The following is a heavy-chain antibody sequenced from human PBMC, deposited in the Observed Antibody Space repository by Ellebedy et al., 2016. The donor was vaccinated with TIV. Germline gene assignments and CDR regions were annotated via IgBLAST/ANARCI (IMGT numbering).Heavy chain of an antibody. J-gene: IGHJ5*02. CDR1: GGSISSSSYF. CDR2: IYYSGST. D-gene: IGHD5-18*01. V-gene: IGHV4-39*07. Sequence: SETLSLXCTVSGGSISSSSYFWGWIRQPPGKGLEWIGSIYYSGSTYYNPSLKSRVTISLDTSKNQFSLKLSSVTAADTAVYYCATAWIQVRNWFDPWGQGTLVTVSS. CDR3: ATAWIQVRNWFDP.